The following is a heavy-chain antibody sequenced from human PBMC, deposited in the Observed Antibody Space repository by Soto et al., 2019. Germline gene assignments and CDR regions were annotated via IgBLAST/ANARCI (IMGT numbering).Heavy chain of an antibody. CDR1: GFIFGAHA. V-gene: IGHV3-20*04. Sequence: PGGSLRLSCAASGFIFGAHAMSWVRQAPGKGLEWVSAINWIGGSTNYADSMKGRFTISRDNAKNSLYLQISSLRAEDTALYYCARHGGTPDLYFDYWGQGTPVTSPQ. J-gene: IGHJ4*02. CDR3: ARHGGTPDLYFDY. D-gene: IGHD3-16*01. CDR2: INWIGGST.